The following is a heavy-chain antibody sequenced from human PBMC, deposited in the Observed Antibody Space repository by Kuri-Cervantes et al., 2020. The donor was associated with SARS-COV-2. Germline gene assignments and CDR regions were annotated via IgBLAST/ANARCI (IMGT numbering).Heavy chain of an antibody. D-gene: IGHD4-17*01. V-gene: IGHV5-51*01. CDR1: GYSFTSYW. Sequence: KVSCKGSGYSFTSYWIGWVCQMPGKGLEWMGIIYPGDSDTRYSPSFQGQVTISADKSISTAYLQWSSLKASDTAMYCCARRTTVTTDPFDYWGQGTLVTVSS. J-gene: IGHJ4*02. CDR3: ARRTTVTTDPFDY. CDR2: IYPGDSDT.